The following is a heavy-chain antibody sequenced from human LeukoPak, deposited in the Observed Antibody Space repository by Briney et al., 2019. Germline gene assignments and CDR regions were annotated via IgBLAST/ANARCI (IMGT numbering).Heavy chain of an antibody. CDR2: ISGSSSYI. D-gene: IGHD2-2*01. Sequence: PGGSLRLSCAASGFTFSAYTMNWVRRTPGKGPEWVSSISGSSSYIYYADSVQGRFTVSRDNAKNSLYLQMNSLRAEDTAVYYCARVPGRCSSTSCYPDYWGQGALVTVSS. CDR1: GFTFSAYT. V-gene: IGHV3-21*01. J-gene: IGHJ4*02. CDR3: ARVPGRCSSTSCYPDY.